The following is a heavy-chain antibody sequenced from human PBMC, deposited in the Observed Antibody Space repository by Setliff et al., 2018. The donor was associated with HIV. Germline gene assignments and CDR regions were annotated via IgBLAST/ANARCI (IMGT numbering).Heavy chain of an antibody. V-gene: IGHV3-49*04. CDR3: TRGSGTESGSPWWYFAL. D-gene: IGHD1-26*01. J-gene: IGHJ2*01. CDR2: IRTKAHGGTT. Sequence: SGGSLRLSCTASGFSFGDFALNWVRQAPGKGLEWIGFIRTKAHGGTTEYAASVRGRFTISRDDSESIAYLQMNSLNTEDTAMYYCTRGSGTESGSPWWYFALWGRGTLVTVSS. CDR1: GFSFGDFA.